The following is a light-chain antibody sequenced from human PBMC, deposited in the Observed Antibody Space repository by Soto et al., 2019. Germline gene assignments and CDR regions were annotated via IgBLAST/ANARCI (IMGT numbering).Light chain of an antibody. V-gene: IGKV4-1*01. Sequence: DIVMAQAPASLSVSLGERATINCRSSQTVLHSSNNKNYLAWYQQKPGKAPKLLVYDASTLQSGVASRFSGSGSGTEFTLIISGLQPDDSATYYCQQYTNTNNPWMFGQGTKVDIK. CDR1: QTVLHSSNNKNY. CDR2: DAS. CDR3: QQYTNTNNPWM. J-gene: IGKJ1*01.